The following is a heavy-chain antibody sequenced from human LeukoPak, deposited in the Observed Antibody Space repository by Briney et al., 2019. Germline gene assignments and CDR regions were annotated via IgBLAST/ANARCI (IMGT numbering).Heavy chain of an antibody. CDR2: ISYDGNNE. V-gene: IGHV3-30*18. Sequence: PGRSLRLPCAASGFTFSSYGIHWVRQAPGKGLEWVAVISYDGNNEYYADSVKGRFTISRDNSKSTVYLQMNSLRGEDTAVYYCAKDRSTGWYAGFDCWGQGTLVTVSS. D-gene: IGHD6-19*01. CDR1: GFTFSSYG. CDR3: AKDRSTGWYAGFDC. J-gene: IGHJ4*02.